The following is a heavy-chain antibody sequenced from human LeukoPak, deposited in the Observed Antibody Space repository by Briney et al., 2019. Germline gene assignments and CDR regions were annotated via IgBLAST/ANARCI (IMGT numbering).Heavy chain of an antibody. Sequence: GSVKVSCKVSGYTLTELSMHWVRQAPGKGLEWMGGFDPEDGETIYAQKFQGRVTMTEDTSTDTAYMELSSLRSEDTAVYYCARGGVNYYDSTPQILFDYWGQGTLVTVSS. D-gene: IGHD3-22*01. V-gene: IGHV1-24*01. J-gene: IGHJ4*02. CDR2: FDPEDGET. CDR1: GYTLTELS. CDR3: ARGGVNYYDSTPQILFDY.